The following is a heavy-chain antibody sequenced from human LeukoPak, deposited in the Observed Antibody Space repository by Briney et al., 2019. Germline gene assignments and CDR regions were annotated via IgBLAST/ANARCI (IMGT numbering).Heavy chain of an antibody. D-gene: IGHD1-26*01. CDR1: GFTFSNAW. V-gene: IGHV3-21*01. Sequence: GGSLRLSCAASGFTFSNAWMSWVRQAPGKGLEWVSSISSSSSYIYYADSVKGRFTISRDNAKNSLYLQMNSLRAEDTAVYYCARDGPRIVGATLPDYWGQGTLVTVSS. J-gene: IGHJ4*02. CDR3: ARDGPRIVGATLPDY. CDR2: ISSSSSYI.